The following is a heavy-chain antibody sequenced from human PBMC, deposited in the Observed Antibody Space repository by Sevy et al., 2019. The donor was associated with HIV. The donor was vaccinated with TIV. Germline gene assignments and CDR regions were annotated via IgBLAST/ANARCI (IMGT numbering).Heavy chain of an antibody. J-gene: IGHJ3*02. CDR1: GGSISSYY. D-gene: IGHD3-16*01. Sequence: SETLSLTCTVSGGSISSYYWSWIRQPAGKGLEWIGRIYTSGSTNYNPSLKSRVTMSVDTSKNQFSLMLSSVTAADTALYYWARRRLGESNVDAFDIWGQGTMVTVSS. CDR3: ARRRLGESNVDAFDI. CDR2: IYTSGST. V-gene: IGHV4-4*07.